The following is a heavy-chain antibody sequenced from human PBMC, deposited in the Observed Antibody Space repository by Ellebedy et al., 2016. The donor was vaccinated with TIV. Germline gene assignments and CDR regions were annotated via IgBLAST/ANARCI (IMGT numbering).Heavy chain of an antibody. Sequence: ASVKVSWXASGYTFTSYGISWVRQAPGQGLEWMGWISAYNGNTNYAQKFQGRVTMTEDTSTDTAYMELSSLRSEDTAVYYCARDPYCSSTRCYPNPWGQGTLVTVSS. V-gene: IGHV1-18*01. D-gene: IGHD2-2*01. J-gene: IGHJ5*02. CDR2: ISAYNGNT. CDR1: GYTFTSYG. CDR3: ARDPYCSSTRCYPNP.